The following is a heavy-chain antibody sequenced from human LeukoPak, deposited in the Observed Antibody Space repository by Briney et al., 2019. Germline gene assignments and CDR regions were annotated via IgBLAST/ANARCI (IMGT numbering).Heavy chain of an antibody. CDR3: AREGMAVGFARFPIFNY. D-gene: IGHD6-19*01. CDR1: GGSISSYY. CDR2: IYYSGST. V-gene: IGHV4-59*01. J-gene: IGHJ4*02. Sequence: SETLSLTCTVSGGSISSYYWSWIRQPPGRGLEWIGDIYYSGSTNYNPSLRSRVTISVDTSKNQFSLRLTSVTAADTAVYYCAREGMAVGFARFPIFNYWGQGTLVTVSS.